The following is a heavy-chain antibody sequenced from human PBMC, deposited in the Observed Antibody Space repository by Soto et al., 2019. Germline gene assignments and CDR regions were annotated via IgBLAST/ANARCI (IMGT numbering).Heavy chain of an antibody. V-gene: IGHV3-66*01. J-gene: IGHJ3*02. CDR1: GFTVSSNY. Sequence: GGSLRLSYTASGFTVSSNYMRWVRQAPGKGLEWVSVIYSGGSTYYADSVKGRFTISRDNSKNTLYLQMNSLRAEDTAVYYCARAGSSSWPDAFDIWGQGTMVTVSS. D-gene: IGHD6-13*01. CDR3: ARAGSSSWPDAFDI. CDR2: IYSGGST.